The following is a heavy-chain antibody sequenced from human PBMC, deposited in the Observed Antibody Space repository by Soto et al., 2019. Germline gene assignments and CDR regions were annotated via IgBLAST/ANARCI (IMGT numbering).Heavy chain of an antibody. Sequence: QVQLVQSGAEVRNPGSSVKVSCKASGDKFSSFTISWVRQAPGQGLEWMGRIVSFAGVPFYAQIFQGRITITADSSSSTAYMELTSLTSEDTAVYYCAREPSIAAVGIPLYSYYYMDVWGEGTAVTVSS. CDR2: IVSFAGVP. CDR1: GDKFSSFT. CDR3: AREPSIAAVGIPLYSYYYMDV. V-gene: IGHV1-69*08. J-gene: IGHJ6*03. D-gene: IGHD6-13*01.